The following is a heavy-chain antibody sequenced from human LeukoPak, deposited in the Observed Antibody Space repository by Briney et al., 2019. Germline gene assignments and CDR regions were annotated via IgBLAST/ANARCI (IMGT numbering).Heavy chain of an antibody. D-gene: IGHD3-16*01. CDR2: IYSGGST. CDR3: AGGGDSYYDYVWGIERFVY. J-gene: IGHJ4*02. Sequence: GGSLRLSCAASGFTVSSNYMSWVRQAPGKGLEWVSVIYSGGSTYYADSVKGRFTISRVNVENTLYLQMNSLSADDTAMYYCAGGGDSYYDYVWGIERFVYWGQGTLVTVSS. CDR1: GFTVSSNY. V-gene: IGHV3-53*01.